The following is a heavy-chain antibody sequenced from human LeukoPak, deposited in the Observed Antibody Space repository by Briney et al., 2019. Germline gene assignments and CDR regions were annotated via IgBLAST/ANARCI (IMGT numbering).Heavy chain of an antibody. J-gene: IGHJ4*02. V-gene: IGHV3-30*02. CDR2: IRYDGSNK. CDR1: GFTFSSYG. D-gene: IGHD3-16*01. CDR3: VSAYGGLLDY. Sequence: GGSLRLSCAASGFTFSSYGMHWVRQAPGKGLEWVAFIRYDGSNKYYADSVKGRFTISRDNSKNTLYLQLNSLRPEDTAVYYCVSAYGGLLDYWGQGTLVTVSS.